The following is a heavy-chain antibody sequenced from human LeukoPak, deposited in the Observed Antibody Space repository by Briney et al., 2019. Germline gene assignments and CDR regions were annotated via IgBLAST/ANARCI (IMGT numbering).Heavy chain of an antibody. V-gene: IGHV3-21*01. CDR1: GFTFSSYS. Sequence: GGSLRLSCAASGFTFSSYSMNWVRQAPGKGLEWVSSISSSSSYIYYADSVKGRFTISRDNSKNTLYLQMNSLRAEDTAVYYCARDRWDSSSMAMDYWGQGTLVTVSS. J-gene: IGHJ4*02. CDR2: ISSSSSYI. D-gene: IGHD6-6*01. CDR3: ARDRWDSSSMAMDY.